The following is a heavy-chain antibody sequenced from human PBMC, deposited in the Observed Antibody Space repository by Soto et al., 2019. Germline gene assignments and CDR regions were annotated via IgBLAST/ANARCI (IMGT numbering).Heavy chain of an antibody. D-gene: IGHD4-4*01. CDR1: GGTFSRSA. J-gene: IGHJ6*02. V-gene: IGHV1-69*12. CDR2: IIPLFRTP. CDR3: SRDNDRLQLGGNYYYVLDV. Sequence: QVQLVQSGAEMKEPGSSVKVSCKTSGGTFSRSAISWLRQAPGQGLEWMGGIIPLFRTPDYAQKFQGRVTIAADESTSTAYMALSSLRSEDTAVYYCSRDNDRLQLGGNYYYVLDVWGQGTTITVSS.